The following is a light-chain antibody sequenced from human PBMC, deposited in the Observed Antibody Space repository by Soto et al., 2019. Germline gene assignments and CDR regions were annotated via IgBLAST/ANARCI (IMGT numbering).Light chain of an antibody. V-gene: IGKV3-20*01. J-gene: IGKJ1*01. CDR3: QQYGSSPVT. CDR1: QSVSNTY. Sequence: EIVLTQSPGTLSLSPGERATLSCRASQSVSNTYLAWYQQKPGQAPRLLIYGASSRATGIPDRFTASGSGTDFTLTISRLEPEDFAVYYCQQYGSSPVTFGQGTKVENK. CDR2: GAS.